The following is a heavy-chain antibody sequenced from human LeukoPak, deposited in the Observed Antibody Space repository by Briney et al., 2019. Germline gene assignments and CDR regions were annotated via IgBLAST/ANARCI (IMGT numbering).Heavy chain of an antibody. J-gene: IGHJ3*02. CDR3: ARAGWFGELREAFDI. CDR2: IGTAGDT. D-gene: IGHD3-10*01. Sequence: GGSLRLSCAASGFTFSSYDMHWVRQATGKGLEWLSDIGTAGDTYYPGSVKGRFTISRENAKNSLYLQMNSLRAGDTAVYYCARAGWFGELREAFDIWGQGTMVTVSS. V-gene: IGHV3-13*04. CDR1: GFTFSSYD.